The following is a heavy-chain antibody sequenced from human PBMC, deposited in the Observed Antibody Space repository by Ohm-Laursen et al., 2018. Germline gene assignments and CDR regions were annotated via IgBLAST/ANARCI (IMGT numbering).Heavy chain of an antibody. J-gene: IGHJ6*02. V-gene: IGHV1-2*02. CDR3: ARDEQQLVRYYYGMDV. CDR2: INPNSGGT. Sequence: GASVKVSCKPSGYTFTGYYMHWVRQAPGQGLEWMGWINPNSGGTNYAQKFQGRVTMTRDTSISTAYMELSRLRSDDTAVYYCARDEQQLVRYYYGMDVWGQGTTVTVSS. D-gene: IGHD6-13*01. CDR1: GYTFTGYY.